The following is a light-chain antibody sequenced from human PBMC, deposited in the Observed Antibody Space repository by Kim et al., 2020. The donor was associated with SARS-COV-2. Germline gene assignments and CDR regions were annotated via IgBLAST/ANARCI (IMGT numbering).Light chain of an antibody. CDR3: QQYNYWPFT. CDR2: GAS. V-gene: IGKV3-15*01. Sequence: GSPGERATLSCRASQSVSSNLAWYQQKPGQAPRLLINGASIRATGIPARFSGSGSGTEFTLTISSLQSEDFAVYYCQQYNYWPFTFGQGTRLEIK. CDR1: QSVSSN. J-gene: IGKJ5*01.